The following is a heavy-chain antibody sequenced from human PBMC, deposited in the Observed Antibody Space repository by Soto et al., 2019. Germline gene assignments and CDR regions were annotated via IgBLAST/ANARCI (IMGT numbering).Heavy chain of an antibody. Sequence: GGSLRLSCAASGFTFSDHFMDWVRQAPGKGLEWVGRTTNKRNSYTTDYAGSVKGRFTISRDDSKNSLYLQMNSLKTEDTAVYYCGRAGFRSDTYSSTWIDYWGQGTLVTVSS. CDR1: GFTFSDHF. CDR3: GRAGFRSDTYSSTWIDY. V-gene: IGHV3-72*01. J-gene: IGHJ4*02. CDR2: TTNKRNSYTT. D-gene: IGHD6-13*01.